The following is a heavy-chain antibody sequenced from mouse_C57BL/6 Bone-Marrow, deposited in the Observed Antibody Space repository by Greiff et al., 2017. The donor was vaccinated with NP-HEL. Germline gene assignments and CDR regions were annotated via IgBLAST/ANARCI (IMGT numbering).Heavy chain of an antibody. CDR3: ARSDWDGGYYFDY. Sequence: QVQLQQSGPELVKPGASVKISCKASGYAFSSSWMNWVKQRPGKGLEWIGRIYPGDGDTNYNGKFKGKATLTADKSSRKAYMQLSSLTSEDSAVYFCARSDWDGGYYFDYWGQGTTLTVSS. V-gene: IGHV1-82*01. CDR1: GYAFSSSW. CDR2: IYPGDGDT. J-gene: IGHJ2*01. D-gene: IGHD4-1*01.